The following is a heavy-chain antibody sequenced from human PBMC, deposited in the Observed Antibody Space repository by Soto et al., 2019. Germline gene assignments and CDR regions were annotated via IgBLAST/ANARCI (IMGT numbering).Heavy chain of an antibody. Sequence: LSLTCTLSGGSISRSGYYWGWIRQPPGKGLEWIGSIYDSGSTYYNPSLKSRVTISVDTSKNQFSLKLSSVTAADTAVYYCARPNTGWYHCFDPWGQGTLVTVSS. CDR1: GGSISRSGYY. V-gene: IGHV4-39*01. CDR3: ARPNTGWYHCFDP. D-gene: IGHD6-19*01. CDR2: IYDSGST. J-gene: IGHJ5*02.